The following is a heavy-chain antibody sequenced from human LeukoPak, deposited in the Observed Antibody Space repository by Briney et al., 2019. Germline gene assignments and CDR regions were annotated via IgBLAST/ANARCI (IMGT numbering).Heavy chain of an antibody. V-gene: IGHV4-31*03. J-gene: IGHJ4*02. D-gene: IGHD3-3*01. CDR3: ARDRVDFWSGYYTGRE. Sequence: PSETLSLTCTVSGGSISSGGYSWSWIRQHPGKGLEWIGYIYYSGSTYYNPSLKSRVTISVDTSKNQFSLKLSSVTAADTAVYYCARDRVDFWSGYYTGREWGQGTLVTVSS. CDR1: GGSISSGGYS. CDR2: IYYSGST.